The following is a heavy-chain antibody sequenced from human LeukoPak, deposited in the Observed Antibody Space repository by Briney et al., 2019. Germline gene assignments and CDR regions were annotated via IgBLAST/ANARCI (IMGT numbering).Heavy chain of an antibody. CDR2: IYPGDSDT. D-gene: IGHD6-13*01. J-gene: IGHJ3*02. CDR1: GYTFTSYW. V-gene: IGHV5-51*01. CDR3: AINARLIAAAGYDAFDI. Sequence: GESLNISCKGSGYTFTSYWIGWVRQIPGKGLDWMGIIYPGDSDTRYRPSFQGQVTISADKSISTAYLQWSSLKASDTAMYYCAINARLIAAAGYDAFDIWGQGTMVTVSS.